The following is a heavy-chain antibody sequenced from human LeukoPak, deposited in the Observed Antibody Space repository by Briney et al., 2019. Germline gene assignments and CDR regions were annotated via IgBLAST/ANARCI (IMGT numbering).Heavy chain of an antibody. CDR3: ARAPYSSSWFDI. CDR2: INPNSGGT. Sequence: ASVKVSCKASGYSFTGYYMHWVRQAPGQGLEWMGWINPNSGGTNYAQKFQGWVTMTRDTSISTAYMELSRLRSDDTAVYYCARAPYSSSWFDIWGQGTMVTVSS. J-gene: IGHJ3*02. V-gene: IGHV1-2*04. D-gene: IGHD6-13*01. CDR1: GYSFTGYY.